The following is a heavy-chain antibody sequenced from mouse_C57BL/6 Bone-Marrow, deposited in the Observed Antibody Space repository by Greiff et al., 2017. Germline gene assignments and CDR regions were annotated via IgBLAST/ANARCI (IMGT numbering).Heavy chain of an antibody. D-gene: IGHD2-1*01. CDR1: GYTFTSYG. Sequence: QVQLQQSGAELARPGASVKLSCKASGYTFTSYGISWVKQRTGQGLEWIGEIYPRSGNTYYNEKFKGKATLTADTSSSTAYMELRSLTSEDSAVYFCARFCGNYDLDYWGQGTTLTVSS. CDR2: IYPRSGNT. J-gene: IGHJ2*01. V-gene: IGHV1-81*01. CDR3: ARFCGNYDLDY.